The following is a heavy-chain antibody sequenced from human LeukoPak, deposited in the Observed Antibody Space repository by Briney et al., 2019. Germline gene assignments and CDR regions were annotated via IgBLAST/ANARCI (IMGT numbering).Heavy chain of an antibody. CDR3: ARELKLSYESSVLSL. CDR2: MSPTSGNT. V-gene: IGHV1-8*01. J-gene: IGHJ4*02. Sequence: ASVTVSCKASGYTFANHDINWVRQATGKGLDWMGWMSPTSGNTGYAQKFQGRVTITGDTSISTAYMELSSLRSEDTAVYYCARELKLSYESSVLSLWGQGTLITVSS. CDR1: GYTFANHD. D-gene: IGHD3-22*01.